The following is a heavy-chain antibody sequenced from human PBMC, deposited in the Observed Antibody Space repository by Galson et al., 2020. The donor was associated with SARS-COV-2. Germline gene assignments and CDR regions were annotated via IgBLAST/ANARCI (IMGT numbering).Heavy chain of an antibody. J-gene: IGHJ6*04. CDR1: GYTFNKYG. V-gene: IGHV1-18*01. Sequence: ASVKVSCKASGYTFNKYGITWVRQAPGQGLEWMGWIGAYNGNTHYAQKFQDRVTLTTDTATNTAYMELRSLTSADTAIYYCAREMVKLKPRGNYDTEIFYFCGMDGWGKGTTVNVDS. D-gene: IGHD3-16*01. CDR3: AREMVKLKPRGNYDTEIFYFCGMDG. CDR2: IGAYNGNT.